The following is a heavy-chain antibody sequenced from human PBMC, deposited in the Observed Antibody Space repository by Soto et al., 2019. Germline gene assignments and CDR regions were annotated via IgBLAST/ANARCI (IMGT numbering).Heavy chain of an antibody. J-gene: IGHJ6*01. CDR1: GFTFSNYG. CDR2: ISYDGSNK. V-gene: IGHV3-30*18. CDR3: AKGTGQYYYSMDV. Sequence: HPGGSLRLSCAASGFTFSNYGMHWVRQPPGKGLEWVAIISYDGSNKDYVDSVKGRFTISRDNSKNTLYVQMNSLRAEDTAVYYCAKGTGQYYYSMDVWGQGTTVTVSS.